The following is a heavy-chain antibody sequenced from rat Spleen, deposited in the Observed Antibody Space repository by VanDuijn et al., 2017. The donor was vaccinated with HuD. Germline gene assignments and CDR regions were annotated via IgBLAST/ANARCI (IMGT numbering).Heavy chain of an antibody. V-gene: IGHV5-25*01. CDR2: ISTSGGST. CDR3: ARSRDWFAY. CDR1: GFTFSNYD. Sequence: EVQLVESGGGLVQPGRSLKLSCAASGFTFSNYDMAWVRQAPTKGLEWVASISTSGGSTYYRDSVKGRFTVSRDNAKSTLYLQMDSLRSEDTATYYCARSRDWFAYWGQGTLVTVSS. D-gene: IGHD4-3*01. J-gene: IGHJ3*01.